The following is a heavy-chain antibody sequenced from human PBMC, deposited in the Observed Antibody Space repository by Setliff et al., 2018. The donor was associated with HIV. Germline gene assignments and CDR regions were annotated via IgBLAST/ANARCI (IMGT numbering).Heavy chain of an antibody. Sequence: KPSETLSLTCAVYGGSFNDYYWTWIRQPPGKGLEWIGEIDHSGSTKYHASLKSRVTISIDTSKNQISLKLSSVTAADTAVYYCARGLNYYGSGSYLPLGYWGQGTLVTLSS. CDR1: GGSFNDYY. D-gene: IGHD3-10*01. J-gene: IGHJ4*02. CDR3: ARGLNYYGSGSYLPLGY. CDR2: IDHSGST. V-gene: IGHV4-34*01.